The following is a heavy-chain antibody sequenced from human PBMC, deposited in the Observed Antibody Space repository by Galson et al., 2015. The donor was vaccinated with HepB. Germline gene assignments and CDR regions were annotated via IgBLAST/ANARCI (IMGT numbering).Heavy chain of an antibody. CDR3: AQLGTGY. Sequence: SLRLSCAASGFSVYSNYMNWVRQAPGKGLEWVSLIYSSSSSTNYADFVRGRFTISRGTSKNTVYLQMSRLRADDTAMYYCAQLGTGYWGRGTLLTGCS. CDR1: GFSVYSNY. CDR2: IYSSSSST. D-gene: IGHD7-27*01. J-gene: IGHJ4*02. V-gene: IGHV3-53*01.